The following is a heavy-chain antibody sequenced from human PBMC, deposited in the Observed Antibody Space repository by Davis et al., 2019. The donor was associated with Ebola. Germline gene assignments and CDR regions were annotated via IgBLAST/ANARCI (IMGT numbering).Heavy chain of an antibody. CDR3: ARDLGYGDYGEHYYYGMDV. J-gene: IGHJ6*02. Sequence: PSETLSLTCTVSGGSVSSGSYYWSWIRQPPGKGLEWIGYIYYSGSTNYNPSLKSRVTISVDTSKNQFSLKLSSVTAADTAVYYCARDLGYGDYGEHYYYGMDVWGQGTTVTVSS. V-gene: IGHV4-61*01. D-gene: IGHD4-17*01. CDR1: GGSVSSGSYY. CDR2: IYYSGST.